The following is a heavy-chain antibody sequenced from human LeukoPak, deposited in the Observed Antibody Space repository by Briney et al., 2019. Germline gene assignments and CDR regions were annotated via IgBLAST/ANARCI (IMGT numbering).Heavy chain of an antibody. V-gene: IGHV4-39*02. CDR2: IYYTGST. CDR3: ARDNGAIRAYYYHGMDV. J-gene: IGHJ6*02. Sequence: SETLSLTCTVSGGSISSSSYYWGWIRQPPGKGLEWIGNIYYTGSTYYNPSLKSRVTISVDTSKNQFSLKLSSVTAADTAVYYCARDNGAIRAYYYHGMDVWGQGTTVTVSS. D-gene: IGHD2-8*01. CDR1: GGSISSSSYY.